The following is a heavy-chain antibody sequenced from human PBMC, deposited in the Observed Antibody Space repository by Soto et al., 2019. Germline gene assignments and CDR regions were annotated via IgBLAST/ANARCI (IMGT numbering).Heavy chain of an antibody. CDR2: INPNSGGT. Sequence: ASVKVSCKASGYTFSGYYIHWLRQAPGQGLEGMGWINPNSGGTNYAQKFQGRVTVTRDTPTSTAYMERSRLTSDETAVYYWARAXPLGQSAIHDSYRRRLHGLVVWGQGTPVTVSS. V-gene: IGHV1-2*02. CDR1: GYTFSGYY. CDR3: ARAXPLGQSAIHDSYRRRLHGLVV. D-gene: IGHD2-21*02. J-gene: IGHJ6*02.